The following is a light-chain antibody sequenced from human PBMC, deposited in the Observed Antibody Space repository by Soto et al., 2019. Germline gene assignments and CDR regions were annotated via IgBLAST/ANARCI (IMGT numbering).Light chain of an antibody. CDR2: EVS. V-gene: IGLV2-14*01. J-gene: IGLJ2*01. Sequence: QSALTQPASVSGSPGQSITISCTGPNSDVGGYEYVSWFQQHPGKAPKLMLYEVSNRLSGVSNRFSGSKSGNTASLKISGLQAEDEGDYYCSSFTSDNSVVFGGGTKVTVL. CDR3: SSFTSDNSVV. CDR1: NSDVGGYEY.